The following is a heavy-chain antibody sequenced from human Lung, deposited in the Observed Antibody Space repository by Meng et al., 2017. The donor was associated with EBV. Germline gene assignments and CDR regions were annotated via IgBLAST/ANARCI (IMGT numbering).Heavy chain of an antibody. CDR1: GDSMTIHNW. J-gene: IGHJ4*01. CDR3: AIGTASYGPFDN. Sequence: QMHMQEAGPVLVKPSGTLSLTCTVSGDSMTIHNWWTWVRQSPGKGLEWIGEIHLTGMTTYNPSLESRVTLSVDKSKNSFSLQVTSVTAADTAVYYCAIGTASYGPFDNWSQGTLVTVSS. CDR2: IHLTGMT. D-gene: IGHD4-17*01. V-gene: IGHV4-4*02.